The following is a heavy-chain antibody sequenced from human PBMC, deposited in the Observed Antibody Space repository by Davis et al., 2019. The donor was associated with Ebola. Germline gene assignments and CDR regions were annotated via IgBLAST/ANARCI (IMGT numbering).Heavy chain of an antibody. Sequence: PSEPLSLTCTVPGGSISSYYWSWIRQPPGTGLEWIWRIYTSRGTNYNPSLKSRVTMSVDTSRNQFSLKLSSVTAADTAVYYCASDRGDSSGSWGWFDPWGQGTLVTVSS. CDR2: IYTSRGT. J-gene: IGHJ5*02. CDR3: ASDRGDSSGSWGWFDP. D-gene: IGHD6-19*01. V-gene: IGHV4-4*07. CDR1: GGSISSYY.